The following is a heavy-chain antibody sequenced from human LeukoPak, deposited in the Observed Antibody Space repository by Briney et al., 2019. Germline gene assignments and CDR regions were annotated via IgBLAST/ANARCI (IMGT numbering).Heavy chain of an antibody. Sequence: SETLSLTCTVSGGSTSSYYWSWIRQPPGKGLEWIGYIYYSGSTNYNPSLKSRVTISVDTSKNQFSLKLSSVTAADTAVYYCARRLLWFGELLGAFDIWGQGTMVTVSS. CDR2: IYYSGST. J-gene: IGHJ3*02. D-gene: IGHD3-10*01. CDR1: GGSTSSYY. V-gene: IGHV4-59*01. CDR3: ARRLLWFGELLGAFDI.